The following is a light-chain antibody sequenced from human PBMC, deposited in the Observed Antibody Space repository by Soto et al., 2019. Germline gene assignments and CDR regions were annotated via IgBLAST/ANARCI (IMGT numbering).Light chain of an antibody. CDR2: TDN. J-gene: IGLJ1*01. CDR1: ISNIGINT. Sequence: QSALTQPPSASGTPGQRVTISCSGSISNIGINTVNWYQQVPGTAPKLLIYTDNQRPSGVPDRFSGSKSGTSASLAISGLQSEDEADYYCAAWDDSLNGIYVFGTGTKVTVL. CDR3: AAWDDSLNGIYV. V-gene: IGLV1-44*01.